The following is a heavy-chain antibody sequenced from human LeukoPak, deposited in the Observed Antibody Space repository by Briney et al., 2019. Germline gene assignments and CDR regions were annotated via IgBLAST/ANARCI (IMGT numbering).Heavy chain of an antibody. J-gene: IGHJ4*02. D-gene: IGHD3-22*01. CDR2: IYHSGST. V-gene: IGHV4-4*02. Sequence: PSETLSLTCAVSGGSISNVNWWSWVRQPPGKGLEWIGEIYHSGSTTYNPSLESRVTMSVDKPKNQFSLKLTSVTAADTAVYYCARRGIVVGHSYYFGFWGQGTLVTVSS. CDR1: GGSISNVNW. CDR3: ARRGIVVGHSYYFGF.